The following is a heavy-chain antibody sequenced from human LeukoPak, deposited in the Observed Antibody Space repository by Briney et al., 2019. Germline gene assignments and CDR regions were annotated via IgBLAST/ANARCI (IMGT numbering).Heavy chain of an antibody. J-gene: IGHJ4*02. D-gene: IGHD3-10*01. CDR2: IYSGGST. CDR1: GFTVRNNY. V-gene: IGHV3-66*01. CDR3: ATGERMVRGDGVDY. Sequence: QPGGSLRLSCAASGFTVRNNYMSWVRQAPGKGLEWVSVIYSGGSTYYADSVKGRLTISRDNSKNTLYLQMNSLRAEDTAVYFCATGERMVRGDGVDYWGQGTLVTVSS.